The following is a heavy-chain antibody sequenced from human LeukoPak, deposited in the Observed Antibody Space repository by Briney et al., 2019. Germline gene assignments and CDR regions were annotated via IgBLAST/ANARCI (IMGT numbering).Heavy chain of an antibody. CDR2: INHSGST. V-gene: IGHV4-34*01. J-gene: IGHJ4*02. D-gene: IGHD5-18*01. CDR3: AGSPDTAMADVFDY. Sequence: PSETLSLTCAVYGGSFSGYYWSWIRQPPGKGLEWIGEINHSGSTNYNPSLESRVTISVDTSKNQFSLKLSSVTAADTAVYYCAGSPDTAMADVFDYWGQGTLVTVSS. CDR1: GGSFSGYY.